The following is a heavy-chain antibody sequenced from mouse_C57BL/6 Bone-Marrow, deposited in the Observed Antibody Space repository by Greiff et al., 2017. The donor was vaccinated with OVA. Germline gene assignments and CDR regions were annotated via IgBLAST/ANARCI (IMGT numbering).Heavy chain of an antibody. CDR1: GYTFTSYG. Sequence: VQLKESGAELARPGASVKLSCKASGYTFTSYGISWVKQRTGQGLEWIGEIYPRSGNTYYNEKFKGKATLTADKSSSTAYMELRSLTSEDSAVYFCARGWLRAMDYWGQGTSVTVSS. CDR3: ARGWLRAMDY. D-gene: IGHD2-2*01. J-gene: IGHJ4*01. CDR2: IYPRSGNT. V-gene: IGHV1-81*01.